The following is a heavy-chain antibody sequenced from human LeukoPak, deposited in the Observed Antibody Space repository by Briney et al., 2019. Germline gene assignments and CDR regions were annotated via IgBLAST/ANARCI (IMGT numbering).Heavy chain of an antibody. CDR3: GSVVAAPGGYYYGMDV. CDR1: GGTFSSYA. D-gene: IGHD2-15*01. J-gene: IGHJ6*04. V-gene: IGHV1-69*13. CDR2: IIPIFGTA. Sequence: SVKVSCKASGGTFSSYAISWVRQAPGQGLDWMGGIIPIFGTANYAQKFQGRVTITADESTSTAYMELSSLRSEDTAVYYCGSVVAAPGGYYYGMDVWGKGTTVTVSS.